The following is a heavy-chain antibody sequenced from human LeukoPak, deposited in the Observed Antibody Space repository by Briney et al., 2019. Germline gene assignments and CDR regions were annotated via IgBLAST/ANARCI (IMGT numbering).Heavy chain of an antibody. CDR2: INHSGST. D-gene: IGHD6-19*01. CDR3: ARLGWYSSLYYYYMDV. V-gene: IGHV4-34*01. Sequence: SETLSLTCTVSGGSIRNYYWSWIRQPPGKGLEWIGEINHSGSTNYNPSLKSRVTISVDTSKNQFSLKLSSVTAADTAVYYCARLGWYSSLYYYYMDVWGKGTTVTISS. J-gene: IGHJ6*03. CDR1: GGSIRNYY.